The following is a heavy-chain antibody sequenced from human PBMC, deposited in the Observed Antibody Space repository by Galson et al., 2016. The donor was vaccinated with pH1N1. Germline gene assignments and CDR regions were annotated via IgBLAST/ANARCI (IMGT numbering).Heavy chain of an antibody. CDR2: ISDGGATK. Sequence: SLRLSCAGAGFTFGSYAINWVRQAPGKGLEWVSAISDGGATKLYGDSVKGRFTITRDNSENTVFLQMNSLRAEDTAVYYCAKVMRGGATPFDNWGQGALVTVSS. V-gene: IGHV3-23*01. J-gene: IGHJ4*02. CDR1: GFTFGSYA. D-gene: IGHD1-26*01. CDR3: AKVMRGGATPFDN.